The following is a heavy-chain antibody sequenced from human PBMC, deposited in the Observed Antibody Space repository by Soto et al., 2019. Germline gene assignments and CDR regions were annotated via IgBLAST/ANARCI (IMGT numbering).Heavy chain of an antibody. CDR1: GGSISSYY. CDR3: ARDRYYYGMDV. J-gene: IGHJ6*02. Sequence: PSETLSLTCTVSGGSISSYYWSWIRQPPGKGLEWIGYIYYSGSTNYNPSLKSRVTISVDTSKNQFSLKLSSVTAADTAVYYCARDRYYYGMDVWGQGTTVTVSS. CDR2: IYYSGST. V-gene: IGHV4-59*01.